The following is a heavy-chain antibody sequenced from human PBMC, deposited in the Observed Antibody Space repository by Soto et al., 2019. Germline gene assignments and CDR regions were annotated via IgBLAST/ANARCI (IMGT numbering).Heavy chain of an antibody. CDR1: GGSISSYY. CDR3: ARDRYYYGMDV. J-gene: IGHJ6*02. Sequence: PSETLSLTCTVSGGSISSYYWSWIRQPPGKGLEWIGYIYYSGSTNYNPSLKSRVTISVDTSKNQFSLKLSSVTAADTAVYYCARDRYYYGMDVWGQGTTVTVSS. CDR2: IYYSGST. V-gene: IGHV4-59*01.